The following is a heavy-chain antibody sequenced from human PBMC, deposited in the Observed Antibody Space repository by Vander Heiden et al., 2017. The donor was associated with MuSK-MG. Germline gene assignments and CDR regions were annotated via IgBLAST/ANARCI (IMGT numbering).Heavy chain of an antibody. CDR2: SNHSGST. D-gene: IGHD3-10*01. CDR1: GGSFSGYY. V-gene: IGHV4-34*01. J-gene: IGHJ6*03. CDR3: ARGRSVRGVDYYYYYYYMDV. Sequence: QVQLQQWGAGLLTPSETLSLTCAVYGGSFSGYYWSWIRQPPGKGLEWIGESNHSGSTNYNPSLKSRVTISVDTSKNQFSLKLSSVTAADTAVYYCARGRSVRGVDYYYYYYYMDVWGKGTTVTVSS.